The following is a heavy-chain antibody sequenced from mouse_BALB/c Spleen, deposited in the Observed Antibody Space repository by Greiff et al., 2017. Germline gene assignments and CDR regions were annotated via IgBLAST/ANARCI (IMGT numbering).Heavy chain of an antibody. CDR3: ARGITTVVPDY. CDR2: IDPENGDT. D-gene: IGHD1-1*01. J-gene: IGHJ2*01. V-gene: IGHV14-4*02. Sequence: EVQLQQSGAELVRSGASVKLSCTASGFNIKDYYMHWVKQRPEQGLEWIGWIDPENGDTEYAQKFQGKATMTADTSSNTAYLQLSSLTSEDTAVYYCARGITTVVPDYWGQGTTLTVSS. CDR1: GFNIKDYY.